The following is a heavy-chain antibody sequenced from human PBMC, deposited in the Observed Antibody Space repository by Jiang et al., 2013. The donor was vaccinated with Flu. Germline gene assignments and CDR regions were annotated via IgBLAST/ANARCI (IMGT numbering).Heavy chain of an antibody. V-gene: IGHV4-39*07. Sequence: GLVKPSETLSLTCTVSGGSISSSSYYWGWIRQPPGKGLEWIGSIYYSGSTYYNPSLKSRVTISVDTSKNQFSLKLSSVTAADTAVYYCARLLRHRFDYWGQGTLVTVSS. CDR1: GGSISSSSYY. J-gene: IGHJ4*02. CDR2: IYYSGST. CDR3: ARLLRHRFDY. D-gene: IGHD3-3*01.